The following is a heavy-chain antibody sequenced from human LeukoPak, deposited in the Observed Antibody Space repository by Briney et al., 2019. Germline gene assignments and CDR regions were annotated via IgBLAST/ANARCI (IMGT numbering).Heavy chain of an antibody. CDR1: GGSFSGYY. Sequence: SETLSLTXAVYGGSFSGYYWSWIRQPPGKGLEWIGEINHSGSTNYSPSLKSRVTISVDTSKNQFSLKLSSVTAADTAVYYCARGWRRLGGYNLIGFGYWGQGTLVTVSS. CDR3: ARGWRRLGGYNLIGFGY. V-gene: IGHV4-34*01. J-gene: IGHJ4*02. D-gene: IGHD5-24*01. CDR2: INHSGST.